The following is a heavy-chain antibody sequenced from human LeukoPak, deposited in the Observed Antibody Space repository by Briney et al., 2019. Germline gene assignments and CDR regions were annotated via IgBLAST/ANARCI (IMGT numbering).Heavy chain of an antibody. CDR3: VQSGSPEMATNAFDY. J-gene: IGHJ4*02. CDR1: GFTFSNYA. V-gene: IGHV3-64D*06. D-gene: IGHD5-24*01. Sequence: GGSLRLSCSASGFTFSNYAMHWVRQAPGKGLEYVSAISSNGGSTYYADSVKGRFTISRDNSKNTLYLQMSSLRAEDTAVYYCVQSGSPEMATNAFDYWGQGTLVTASS. CDR2: ISSNGGST.